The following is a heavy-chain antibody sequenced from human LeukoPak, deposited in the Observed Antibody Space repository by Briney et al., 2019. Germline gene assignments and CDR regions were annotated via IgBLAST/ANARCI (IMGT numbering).Heavy chain of an antibody. CDR1: GGSISSSSYY. CDR3: ARHYRQQLPYWFDP. J-gene: IGHJ5*02. V-gene: IGHV4-39*01. Sequence: SETLSLTCTVSGGSISSSSYYWGWIRQPPGKGLEWIGSIYYSGSTCYNPSLKSRVTISVDTSKNQFSLKLSSVTAADTAVYYCARHYRQQLPYWFDPWGQGTLVTVSS. D-gene: IGHD6-13*01. CDR2: IYYSGST.